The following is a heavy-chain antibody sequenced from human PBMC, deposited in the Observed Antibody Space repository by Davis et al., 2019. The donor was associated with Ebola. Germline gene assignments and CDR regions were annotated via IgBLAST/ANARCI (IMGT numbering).Heavy chain of an antibody. Sequence: GSLRLSCAVSGGSISSSNWWSWVRQPPGKGLEWIGEIYHSGSTNYNPSLKSRVTISVDKSKNQFSLKLSSVTAADTAVYYCAGRIEGSSWYYYYYYDMDVWGQGTTVTVSS. CDR3: AGRIEGSSWYYYYYYDMDV. CDR2: IYHSGST. V-gene: IGHV4-4*02. CDR1: GGSISSSNW. D-gene: IGHD6-13*01. J-gene: IGHJ6*02.